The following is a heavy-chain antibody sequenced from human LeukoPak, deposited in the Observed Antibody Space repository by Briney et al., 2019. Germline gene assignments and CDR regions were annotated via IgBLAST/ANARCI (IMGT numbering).Heavy chain of an antibody. D-gene: IGHD3-9*01. CDR3: ARRYFDWLLCMDV. CDR2: ISDSSAI. CDR1: GFTFSTYS. V-gene: IGHV3-48*01. Sequence: GGSLRLSCAASGFTFSTYSINWVRQAPGKGLEWISYISDSSAIYYSDSVKGRFTISRDNDKNMLYLHMHSLRAEDTAVYYCARRYFDWLLCMDVWGKGTTVTVSS. J-gene: IGHJ6*03.